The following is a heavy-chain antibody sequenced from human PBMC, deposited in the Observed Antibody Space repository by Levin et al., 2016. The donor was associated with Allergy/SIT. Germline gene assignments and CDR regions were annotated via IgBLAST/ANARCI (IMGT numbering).Heavy chain of an antibody. CDR2: ISPGGGHT. Sequence: ASVKVSCKTSGYTFTNYYMHWVRQAPGQGLEWMGIISPGGGHTRYAQNVQGRVTMTRDASASTVYMELSSLTSDDTAVYYCARAALGKQWAYFDYWGQGTLITVSS. V-gene: IGHV1-46*01. CDR1: GYTFTNYY. J-gene: IGHJ4*02. D-gene: IGHD6-19*01. CDR3: ARAALGKQWAYFDY.